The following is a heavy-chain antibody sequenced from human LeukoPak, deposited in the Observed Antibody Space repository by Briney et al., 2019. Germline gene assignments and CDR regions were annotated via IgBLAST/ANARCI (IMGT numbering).Heavy chain of an antibody. V-gene: IGHV4-59*08. Sequence: PSETLSLTCTVSGGSISSYYWSWIRQPPGKGLEWIGYIYYSGRTNYNPSLKSRVTISVDTSKNQFSLKLSSMTAADTAVYYCARHEWGSNGYADAFDIWGQGTMVTVS. J-gene: IGHJ3*02. D-gene: IGHD3-16*01. CDR2: IYYSGRT. CDR1: GGSISSYY. CDR3: ARHEWGSNGYADAFDI.